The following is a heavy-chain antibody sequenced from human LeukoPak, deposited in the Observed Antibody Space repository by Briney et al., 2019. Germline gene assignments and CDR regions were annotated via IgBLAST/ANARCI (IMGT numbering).Heavy chain of an antibody. V-gene: IGHV3-7*01. CDR2: IKQDGSEK. Sequence: GGSLRLSCAASGFTFSSYWMSWVRQAPGKGLEWVANIKQDGSEKYYVDSVKGRFTISRDNAKNSLYLQMNSLRAEDTAVYYCARVPGFITMIVGFDYWGQGTLVTVSP. J-gene: IGHJ4*02. CDR3: ARVPGFITMIVGFDY. D-gene: IGHD3-22*01. CDR1: GFTFSSYW.